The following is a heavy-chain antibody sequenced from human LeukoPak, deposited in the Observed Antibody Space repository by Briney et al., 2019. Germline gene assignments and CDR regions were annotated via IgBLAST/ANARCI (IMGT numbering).Heavy chain of an antibody. Sequence: GGSLRLSCAASGFTFSSYSMNWVRQAPGKGLEWVSSISSSRSYIYYADSVKGRFTISRDNAKNSLYLQMNSLRAEDTAVYYCARVGYDSSGYYFDYWGQGTLVTVSS. V-gene: IGHV3-21*01. D-gene: IGHD3-22*01. CDR2: ISSSRSYI. CDR1: GFTFSSYS. CDR3: ARVGYDSSGYYFDY. J-gene: IGHJ4*02.